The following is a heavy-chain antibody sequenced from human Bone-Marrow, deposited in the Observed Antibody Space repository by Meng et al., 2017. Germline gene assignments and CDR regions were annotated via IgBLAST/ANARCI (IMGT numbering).Heavy chain of an antibody. J-gene: IGHJ1*01. D-gene: IGHD6-13*01. CDR2: SIPIFGTA. CDR3: ASGGLPYSSSWYFQH. V-gene: IGHV1-69*13. CDR1: GGTFSSYA. Sequence: SVKVSCKASGGTFSSYAISWVRQAPGQGLEWMGGSIPIFGTANYAQKFQGRGTITSDESTSTANMELSSQGSEETAGYYCASGGLPYSSSWYFQHWGQGTLVTVSS.